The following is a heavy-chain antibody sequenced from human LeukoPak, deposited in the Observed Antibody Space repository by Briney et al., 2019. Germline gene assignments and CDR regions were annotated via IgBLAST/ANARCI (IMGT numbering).Heavy chain of an antibody. J-gene: IGHJ4*02. CDR2: IYSSGKT. V-gene: IGHV4-4*07. CDR3: ARTPQGDNYFDY. Sequence: PSETLSLTCTVSGGSINNYYWTWIRQPAGKGLEWIGRIYSSGKTNYNPSLKSRVTMSVDTSNNQLSLMMTSVTAADTAVFYCARTPQGDNYFDYWGQGHLVTVSS. D-gene: IGHD3-9*01. CDR1: GGSINNYY.